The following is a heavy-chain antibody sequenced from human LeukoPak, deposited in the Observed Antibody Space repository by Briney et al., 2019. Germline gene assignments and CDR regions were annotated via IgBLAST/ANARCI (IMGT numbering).Heavy chain of an antibody. CDR1: GFTFSSYA. J-gene: IGHJ4*02. D-gene: IGHD3-3*01. V-gene: IGHV3-30*01. CDR3: ARTKAAHYDFWSGYGIDY. CDR2: ISYDGSNK. Sequence: VGSLRLSCAASGFTFSSYAMHWVRQAPGKGLEWVAVISYDGSNKYYADSVKGRFTISRDNSKNTLYLQMNSLRAEDTAVYYCARTKAAHYDFWSGYGIDYWGQGTLVTVSS.